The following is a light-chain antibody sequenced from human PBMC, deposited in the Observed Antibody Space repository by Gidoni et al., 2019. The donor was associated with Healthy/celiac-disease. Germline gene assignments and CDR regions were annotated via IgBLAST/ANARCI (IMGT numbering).Light chain of an antibody. J-gene: IGKJ4*01. CDR2: WAS. CDR1: QSVLYSSNNKNY. Sequence: DIVMTQSPDSLAVSLGERATINCKSSQSVLYSSNNKNYLAWYQQKPGQPPKLLIYWASTRESGVPVRFSGSGSGTDFTLTISSLQAEDVAVYYCQQYFSTPLTFGGGTKVEIK. V-gene: IGKV4-1*01. CDR3: QQYFSTPLT.